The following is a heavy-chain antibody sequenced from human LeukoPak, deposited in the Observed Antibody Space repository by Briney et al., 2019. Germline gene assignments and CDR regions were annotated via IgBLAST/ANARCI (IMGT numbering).Heavy chain of an antibody. CDR2: ITGSGGSR. J-gene: IGHJ4*02. CDR3: AKDFNGSGYYYFDY. D-gene: IGHD3-22*01. CDR1: GFTFSNYA. V-gene: IGHV3-23*01. Sequence: GGSLRLSCAASGFTFSNYAMSWVRQAPGKGLEWVSGITGSGGSRYHADSVKGRFTISRDNSKNTLYLQMNSLRAEDTAVYYCAKDFNGSGYYYFDYWGQGTLVTVSS.